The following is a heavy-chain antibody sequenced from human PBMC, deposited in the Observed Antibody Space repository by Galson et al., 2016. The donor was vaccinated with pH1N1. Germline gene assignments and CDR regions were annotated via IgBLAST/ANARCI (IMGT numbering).Heavy chain of an antibody. CDR2: TNQDGSQK. Sequence: SLRLSCAASGFIFSDHWMSWVRQAPDKGLEWVANTNQDGSQKYYVDSVRGRFTISRDNAKNSVSLQMNSLRPDDTGVYYCGRAIGAAASFWGQGTLVTVSS. J-gene: IGHJ4*02. D-gene: IGHD6-13*01. CDR1: GFIFSDHW. V-gene: IGHV3-7*01. CDR3: GRAIGAAASF.